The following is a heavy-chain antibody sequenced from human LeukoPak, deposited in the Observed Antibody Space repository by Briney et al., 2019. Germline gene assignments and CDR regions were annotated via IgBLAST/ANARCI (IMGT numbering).Heavy chain of an antibody. J-gene: IGHJ4*02. CDR2: INTNTGNP. D-gene: IGHD3-22*01. Sequence: ASVKVSCKASGYTFTSYGISWVRQAPGQGLEWMGWINTNTGNPTYAQGFTGRFVFSLDTSVSTAYLQISSLKAEDTAVYYCAREPTSTAFYDSSGFDYWGQGTLVTVSS. CDR3: AREPTSTAFYDSSGFDY. CDR1: GYTFTSYG. V-gene: IGHV7-4-1*02.